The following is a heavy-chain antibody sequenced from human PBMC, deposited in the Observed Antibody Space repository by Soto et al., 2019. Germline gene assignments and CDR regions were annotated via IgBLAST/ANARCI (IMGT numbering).Heavy chain of an antibody. J-gene: IGHJ4*02. CDR3: ARXKRRSDRIVGATPHFDY. Sequence: PGGSLRLSCTASGFTFSSYEMNWVRQAPGKGLEWVSYISSSGSTIYYADSVKGRFTISRDNAKNSLYLQMNSLRAEDTAVYYCARXKRRSDRIVGATPHFDYWGQGTLVTVSS. CDR1: GFTFSSYE. CDR2: ISSSGSTI. V-gene: IGHV3-48*03. D-gene: IGHD1-26*01.